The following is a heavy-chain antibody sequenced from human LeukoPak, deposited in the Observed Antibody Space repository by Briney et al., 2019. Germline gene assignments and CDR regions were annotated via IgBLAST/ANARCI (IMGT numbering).Heavy chain of an antibody. J-gene: IGHJ4*02. CDR1: GFTFSSYS. D-gene: IGHD4-17*01. V-gene: IGHV3-21*01. CDR2: ISSSSYI. Sequence: PGGSLRLSCAASGFTFSSYSMNWVRQAPGKGLEWVSSISSSSYIYYADSVEGRFTISRDNAKNSLYLQMNSLRAEDTAVYYCARDLTTVTTSGYFDYWGQGTLVTVSS. CDR3: ARDLTTVTTSGYFDY.